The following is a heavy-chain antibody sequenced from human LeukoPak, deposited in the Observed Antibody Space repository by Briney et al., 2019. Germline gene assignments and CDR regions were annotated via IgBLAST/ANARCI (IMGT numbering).Heavy chain of an antibody. CDR1: GYTFTGYY. J-gene: IGHJ6*02. Sequence: ASVKVSCKASGYTFTGYYMHWVRQAPGRGLEWMGWINPNSGGTNYAQKFQGRVTMTRDTSISTAYMELSRLRSDDTAVYYCARAHTTGTTSYGMDVWGQGTTVTVSS. D-gene: IGHD1-1*01. CDR3: ARAHTTGTTSYGMDV. CDR2: INPNSGGT. V-gene: IGHV1-2*02.